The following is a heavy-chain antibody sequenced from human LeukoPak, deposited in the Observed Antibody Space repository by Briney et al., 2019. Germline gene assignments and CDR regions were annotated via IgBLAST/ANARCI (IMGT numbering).Heavy chain of an antibody. CDR3: VRALMTLVRGVPRTTWFHP. D-gene: IGHD3-10*01. J-gene: IGHJ5*02. V-gene: IGHV4-34*01. CDR2: INESGTT. CDR1: GGSFSGYY. Sequence: SETLSLTCAVFGGSFSGYYWTWVRQAPGKGLEWIGEINESGTTNYNASLNNRVTISVDTSKNQFSLKLTSLTAAVTAVFYCVRALMTLVRGVPRTTWFHPWGQGTLVTVSS.